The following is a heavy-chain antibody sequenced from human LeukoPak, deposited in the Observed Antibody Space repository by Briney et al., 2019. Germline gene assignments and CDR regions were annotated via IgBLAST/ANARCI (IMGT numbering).Heavy chain of an antibody. J-gene: IGHJ5*02. CDR2: ISAYNGNT. D-gene: IGHD3-9*01. Sequence: ASVKVSCKASGYTSTSYCISWVRQAPGQGLEWMGWISAYNGNTNYAQKFQGRVTMTRDTSIRTAYMELSSLSVDDTAVYYCTSEVTGLLFISDWFDHWGQGTLVSVSS. CDR3: TSEVTGLLFISDWFDH. CDR1: GYTSTSYC. V-gene: IGHV1-18*01.